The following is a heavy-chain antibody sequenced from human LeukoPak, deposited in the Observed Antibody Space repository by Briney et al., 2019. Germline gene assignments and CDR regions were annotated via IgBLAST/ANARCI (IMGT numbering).Heavy chain of an antibody. D-gene: IGHD6-6*01. V-gene: IGHV4-34*01. CDR1: GGSFSGYY. CDR2: INHSGST. CDR3: ARRRIAAFLGY. J-gene: IGHJ4*02. Sequence: SETLSLTCAVYGGSFSGYYWSWIRQPPGKGLEWIGEINHSGSTNYNPSLKSRVTISVDTSKNQFSLKLSSVTAADTAVYYCARRRIAAFLGYWGQGTLVTVSS.